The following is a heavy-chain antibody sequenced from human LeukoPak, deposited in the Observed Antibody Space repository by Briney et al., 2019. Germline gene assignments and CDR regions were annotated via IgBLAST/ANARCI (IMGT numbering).Heavy chain of an antibody. Sequence: SETLSLTCTVSGGSISSYYWSWIRQPPGKGLEWIGYIYYSGSTNYSPSLKSRVTISVDTSKNQFSLKLSSVTAADTAVYYCARHDFGVATSFDPWGQGTLVTVSS. V-gene: IGHV4-59*08. J-gene: IGHJ5*02. CDR3: ARHDFGVATSFDP. CDR1: GGSISSYY. D-gene: IGHD3-3*01. CDR2: IYYSGST.